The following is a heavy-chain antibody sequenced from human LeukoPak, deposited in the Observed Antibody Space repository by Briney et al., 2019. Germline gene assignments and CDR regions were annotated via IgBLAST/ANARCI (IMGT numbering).Heavy chain of an antibody. Sequence: ASVKVSCKASGYTFTGYYMHWVRQAPGQGLEWMGWINAGNGNTKYSQKFQGRVTITRDTSASTAYMELSSLRSEDTAVYYCARDQELLWFGDYWGQGTLVTVSS. CDR3: ARDQELLWFGDY. J-gene: IGHJ4*02. CDR1: GYTFTGYY. CDR2: INAGNGNT. D-gene: IGHD3-10*01. V-gene: IGHV1-3*01.